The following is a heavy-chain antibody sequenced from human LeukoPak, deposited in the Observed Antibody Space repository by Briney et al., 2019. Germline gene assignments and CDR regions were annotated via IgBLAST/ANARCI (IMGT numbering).Heavy chain of an antibody. CDR1: GDSISAYY. CDR3: ARHGDFWSGKSWLDP. J-gene: IGHJ5*02. Sequence: PSETLSLTCTVSGDSISAYYGSWIRQPPGKGLEWIGYIYTSGGTNYNPSLKSRVTISVDTSKNQFSLKLTSVTAADTAVYYCARHGDFWSGKSWLDPWGQGTLVTVSS. D-gene: IGHD3-3*01. CDR2: IYTSGGT. V-gene: IGHV4-4*09.